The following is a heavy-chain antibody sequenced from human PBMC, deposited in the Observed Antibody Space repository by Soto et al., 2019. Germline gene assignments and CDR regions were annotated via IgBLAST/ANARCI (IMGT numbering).Heavy chain of an antibody. CDR1: GGTFSSYA. CDR3: ARVTTVTTYWFDP. D-gene: IGHD4-17*01. CDR2: IIPIFGTA. V-gene: IGHV1-69*13. Sequence: ASVKVSCKASGGTFSSYAISWVRQAPGQGLEWMGGIIPIFGTANFAQKFQGRVTITADESTSTAYMELSSLRSEDTAVYYCARVTTVTTYWFDPWGQGTLVTVSS. J-gene: IGHJ5*02.